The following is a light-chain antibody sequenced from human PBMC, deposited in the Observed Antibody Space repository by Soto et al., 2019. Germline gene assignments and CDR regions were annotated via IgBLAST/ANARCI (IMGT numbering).Light chain of an antibody. Sequence: DIQMPQSPSSLSASVGDRVTITCRASQSISSYLNWYQQKPGRAPNLLIYAAFTLQSGVPSRFSGGGSCTDFTLTIRSLAPGDFATYYCQQCYSTPLTVGGGTKVESK. CDR2: AAF. V-gene: IGKV1-39*01. CDR1: QSISSY. CDR3: QQCYSTPLT. J-gene: IGKJ4*01.